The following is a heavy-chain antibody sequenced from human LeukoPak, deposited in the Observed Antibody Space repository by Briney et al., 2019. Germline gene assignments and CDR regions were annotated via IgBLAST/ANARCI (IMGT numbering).Heavy chain of an antibody. V-gene: IGHV4-38-2*02. CDR2: IYYTGNT. J-gene: IGHJ4*02. CDR1: GDSITGYY. Sequence: SEALSLTCSVSGDSITGYYWGWIRQPPGKGLEWIGNIYYTGNTNYNPSLKSRVTISVDKSKNQFSLKLSSVTAADTAVYYCARDKYYYDSSGYYGNFDYWGQGTLVTVSS. D-gene: IGHD3-22*01. CDR3: ARDKYYYDSSGYYGNFDY.